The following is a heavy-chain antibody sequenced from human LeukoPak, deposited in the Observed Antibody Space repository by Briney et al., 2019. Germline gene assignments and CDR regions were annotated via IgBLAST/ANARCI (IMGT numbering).Heavy chain of an antibody. V-gene: IGHV4-34*01. CDR1: GGSFSGYY. Sequence: SETLSLTCAVYGGSFSGYYWSWIRQPPGKGLEWIGEINHSGSTNCNPSLKSRVTISVDTSKNQFSLKLSSVTAADTAVYYCARNLVATTPGPLDYWGQGTLVTVSS. CDR3: ARNLVATTPGPLDY. CDR2: INHSGST. J-gene: IGHJ4*02. D-gene: IGHD5-12*01.